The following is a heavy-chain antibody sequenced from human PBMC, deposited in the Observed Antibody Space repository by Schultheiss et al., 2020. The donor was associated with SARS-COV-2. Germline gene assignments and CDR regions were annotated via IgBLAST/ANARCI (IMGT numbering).Heavy chain of an antibody. Sequence: GGSLRLSCAASGFTFSFYGMHWVRQAPGKGLEWVAVISYDGSNKYYADSVKGRFTISRDNSKDTLYLLMNSLRAEDTAVYYCANEADRSEFEYWGQGTLVTVSS. D-gene: IGHD1-14*01. J-gene: IGHJ4*02. CDR2: ISYDGSNK. CDR1: GFTFSFYG. CDR3: ANEADRSEFEY. V-gene: IGHV3-30*18.